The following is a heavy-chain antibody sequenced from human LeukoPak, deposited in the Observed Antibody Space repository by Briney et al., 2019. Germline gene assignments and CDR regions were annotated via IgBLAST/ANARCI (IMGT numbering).Heavy chain of an antibody. V-gene: IGHV3-23*01. CDR2: ISSGSDYT. CDR1: GFSFSSHG. CDR3: AKIGVIGKWYYDI. Sequence: GGSLRLSCAASGFSFSSHGMSWVRQAPGKGREWVSSISSGSDYTFYADSVKGRFIVSRDNSKNTLYLQMYSLRAGDTAVYYCAKIGVIGKWYYDIWGRGTLVTVSS. D-gene: IGHD3-10*01. J-gene: IGHJ2*01.